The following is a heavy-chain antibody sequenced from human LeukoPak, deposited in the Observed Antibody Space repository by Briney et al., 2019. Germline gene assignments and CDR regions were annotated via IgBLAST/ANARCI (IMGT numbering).Heavy chain of an antibody. D-gene: IGHD4-17*01. Sequence: GGSLRLSCAASGFTFSSYAMSWVRQAPGKGLEWVSAISGSGGSTYYAYSVKGRFTISRDNSKNTLYLQMNSLRAEDTAVYYCAKSRSTVTGRLDAFDIWGQGTMVTVSS. CDR1: GFTFSSYA. CDR2: ISGSGGST. V-gene: IGHV3-23*01. J-gene: IGHJ3*02. CDR3: AKSRSTVTGRLDAFDI.